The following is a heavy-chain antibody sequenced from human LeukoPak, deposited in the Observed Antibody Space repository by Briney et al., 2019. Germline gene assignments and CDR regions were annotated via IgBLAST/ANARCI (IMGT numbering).Heavy chain of an antibody. CDR1: GGSISNSY. Sequence: SETLSLTCIVSGGSISNSYWGWIRQPAGKGLEWIGRIYSSGSTNYNPSLKSRVTMSVGTSKNQFFLKLTSVTAADTAVYYCVRGDGSGTYWFDPWGQGTLVTVSS. J-gene: IGHJ5*02. CDR3: VRGDGSGTYWFDP. D-gene: IGHD3-10*01. CDR2: IYSSGST. V-gene: IGHV4-4*07.